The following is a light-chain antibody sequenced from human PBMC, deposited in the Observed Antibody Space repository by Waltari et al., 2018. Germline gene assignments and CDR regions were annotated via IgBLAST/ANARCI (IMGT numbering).Light chain of an antibody. J-gene: IGKJ2*01. CDR3: QQYNGLSYT. Sequence: DIQMTQSPSTLSASVGDRVIISCWASQSSSPGSAWYPQKPGNSPTLPISEASTLETGVPSRFSGSGSGTAFTLTISSLQPDDFATYYCQQYNGLSYTFGQGTKLEIK. CDR2: EAS. V-gene: IGKV1-5*03. CDR1: QSSSPG.